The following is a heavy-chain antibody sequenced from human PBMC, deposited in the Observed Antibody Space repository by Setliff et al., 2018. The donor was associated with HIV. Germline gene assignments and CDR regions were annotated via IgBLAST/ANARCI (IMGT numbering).Heavy chain of an antibody. CDR1: GGPFTSA. CDR2: IIPIFGTA. V-gene: IGHV1-69*13. CDR3: ASDSPAARFEELEDHYYYFMDV. J-gene: IGHJ6*03. Sequence: SVKVSCKASGGPFTSAFNWVRQVPGQGLEWMGGIIPIFGTANYAQNFGGRGTITADQSTTTSYLQLNSLRFEDTAIYYCASDSPAARFEELEDHYYYFMDVWGKGTTVTVSS. D-gene: IGHD3-10*01.